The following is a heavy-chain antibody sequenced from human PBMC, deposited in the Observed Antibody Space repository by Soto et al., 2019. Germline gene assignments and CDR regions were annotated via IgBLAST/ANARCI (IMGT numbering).Heavy chain of an antibody. D-gene: IGHD3-3*01. CDR1: GGSISSSIYY. J-gene: IGHJ4*02. Sequence: SETLSLTCTVSGGSISSSIYYWGWIRQPPGKGLEWIGSIYYSGSTYYNPSLKSRVTISVDTSKNQFSLKLSSVTAADTAVYYCARLYDFWSGYYFDYWGQGTLVTVSS. CDR3: ARLYDFWSGYYFDY. V-gene: IGHV4-39*01. CDR2: IYYSGST.